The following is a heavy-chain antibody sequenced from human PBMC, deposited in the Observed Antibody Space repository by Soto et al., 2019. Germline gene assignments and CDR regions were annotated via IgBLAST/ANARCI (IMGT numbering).Heavy chain of an antibody. J-gene: IGHJ4*02. CDR1: GFTFSSYA. Sequence: QVQLVESGGGVVQPGRSLRLSCAASGFTFSSYAMHWVRQAPGKGLEWVAVISYDGSNKYYADSVKGRFTISRDNSKNTLYLQMNSLRAEDTAVYYCASRNWALSHFDYWGQGTLVTVSS. CDR2: ISYDGSNK. CDR3: ASRNWALSHFDY. D-gene: IGHD7-27*01. V-gene: IGHV3-30-3*01.